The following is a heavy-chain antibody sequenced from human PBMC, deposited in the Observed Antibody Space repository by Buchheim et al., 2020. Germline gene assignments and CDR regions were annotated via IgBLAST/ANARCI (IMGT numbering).Heavy chain of an antibody. CDR2: ISYDGSNK. Sequence: QVQLVESGGGVVQPGRSLRLSCAASGFTFSSYGMHWVRQAPGKGLEWVAVISYDGSNKYYADSVKGRFTISRDNSKNTLYLQMNSLRAEDTAVYYCAKDQVLLWFGELDVWGQGTT. D-gene: IGHD3-10*01. CDR1: GFTFSSYG. CDR3: AKDQVLLWFGELDV. J-gene: IGHJ6*02. V-gene: IGHV3-30*18.